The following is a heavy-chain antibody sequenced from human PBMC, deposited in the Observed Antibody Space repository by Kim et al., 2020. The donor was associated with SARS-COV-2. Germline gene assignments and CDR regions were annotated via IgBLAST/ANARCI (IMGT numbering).Heavy chain of an antibody. Sequence: KGRFTISRDNSKNSLYLQMNSLRTEDTALYYCAKDTHYYDSSGLVTPFDYWGQGTLVTVSS. V-gene: IGHV3-43*01. D-gene: IGHD3-22*01. CDR3: AKDTHYYDSSGLVTPFDY. J-gene: IGHJ4*02.